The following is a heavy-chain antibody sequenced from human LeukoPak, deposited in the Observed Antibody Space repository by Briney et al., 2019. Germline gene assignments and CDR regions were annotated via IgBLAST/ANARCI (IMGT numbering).Heavy chain of an antibody. CDR2: ISSSGNKI. V-gene: IGHV3-48*03. D-gene: IGHD2-2*02. Sequence: GGSLRLSCAASGFPFSSYEMNWVRQAPGKRLQWVSYISSSGNKIYYAASVKGRFTISRDNAKNSLYLQIDSLRAEDTAVYYCARGQRPQYTRTWDNWFATWGEGTQVTVSS. CDR1: GFPFSSYE. CDR3: ARGQRPQYTRTWDNWFAT. J-gene: IGHJ5*02.